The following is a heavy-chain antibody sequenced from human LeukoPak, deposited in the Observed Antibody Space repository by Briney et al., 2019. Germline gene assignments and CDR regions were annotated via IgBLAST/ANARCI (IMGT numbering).Heavy chain of an antibody. D-gene: IGHD5-18*01. J-gene: IGHJ4*02. CDR2: IYHSGST. V-gene: IGHV4-38-2*01. Sequence: KSSETLSLPCAVSGYSISSGYYWGWIRQPPGKGLEWIVSIYHSGSTYYNPSLKSRVTISVDTSKNQFSLKLISVTAADTAVYYCARLPGGIQLWGRSFDYWGQGTLVTVSS. CDR1: GYSISSGYY. CDR3: ARLPGGIQLWGRSFDY.